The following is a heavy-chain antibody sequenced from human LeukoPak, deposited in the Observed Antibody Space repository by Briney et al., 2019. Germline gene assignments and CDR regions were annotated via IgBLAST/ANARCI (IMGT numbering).Heavy chain of an antibody. CDR1: GFTFNNYI. Sequence: GGSLRLSCAASGFTFNNYIMTWVRQAPGRGLEWVSYISSGSGTMYYADSVKGRFTISRDNSKNTLYLQMNSLRAEDTAVYYCAKGYCINGVCDYFDYWGQGTLVTVSS. CDR3: AKGYCINGVCDYFDY. V-gene: IGHV3-48*01. CDR2: ISSGSGTM. D-gene: IGHD2-8*01. J-gene: IGHJ4*02.